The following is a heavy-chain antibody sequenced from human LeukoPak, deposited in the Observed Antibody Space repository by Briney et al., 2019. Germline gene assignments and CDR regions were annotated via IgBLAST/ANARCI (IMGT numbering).Heavy chain of an antibody. CDR2: IYYSGST. D-gene: IGHD5-24*01. Sequence: KTSETLSLTCTVSGGSISSSSYYWGWIRQPPGKGLEWIGSIYYSGSTYYNPSLKSRVTISVDTSKNQFSLKLSSVTAADTAVYYCARGIWIRDGYNQFDYWGQGTLVTVSS. J-gene: IGHJ4*02. CDR1: GGSISSSSYY. CDR3: ARGIWIRDGYNQFDY. V-gene: IGHV4-39*07.